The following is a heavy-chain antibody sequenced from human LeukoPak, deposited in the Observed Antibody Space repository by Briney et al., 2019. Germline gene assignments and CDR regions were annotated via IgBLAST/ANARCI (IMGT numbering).Heavy chain of an antibody. D-gene: IGHD5-18*01. CDR1: GFTFSSYW. Sequence: GSLRLSCAASGFTFSSYWMNWVRQAPGKGLEWIGSIYYSGSTYYNPSLKSRVTISVDTSKNQFSLKLSSVTAADTAVYYCARVTAGPSFDYWGQGTLVTVSS. J-gene: IGHJ4*02. V-gene: IGHV4-39*07. CDR2: IYYSGST. CDR3: ARVTAGPSFDY.